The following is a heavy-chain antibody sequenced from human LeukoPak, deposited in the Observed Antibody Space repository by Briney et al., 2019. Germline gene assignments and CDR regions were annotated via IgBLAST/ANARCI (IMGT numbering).Heavy chain of an antibody. V-gene: IGHV3-20*04. CDR3: ARGTAAPLDF. J-gene: IGHJ4*02. Sequence: GGSLRLSCAASGFTFDDYGMSWVRQVPGKGLEWVASLNWNGGDTIYADSVKGRFTISGDNPQSSLFLQVNSLRAEDTAVYYCARGTAAPLDFWGQGSPVTVSS. D-gene: IGHD2-2*01. CDR2: LNWNGGDT. CDR1: GFTFDDYG.